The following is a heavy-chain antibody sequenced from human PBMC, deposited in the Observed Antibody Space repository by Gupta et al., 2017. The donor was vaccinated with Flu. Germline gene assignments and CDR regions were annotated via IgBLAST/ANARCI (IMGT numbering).Heavy chain of an antibody. CDR3: ANEPTSTGMLGY. V-gene: IGHV1-46*01. D-gene: IGHD3-10*01. Sequence: QVQLVQSGAGVEKPGASVTLSCKASGYTLTNFYTHWVRQAPGQGLEWMGVISPRGDGTNYAQKFQGRLVVTRDTSTNTVYLDLSGLRSEDSAVYFWANEPTSTGMLGYWGQGTLITVSS. CDR2: ISPRGDGT. J-gene: IGHJ4*02. CDR1: GYTLTNFY.